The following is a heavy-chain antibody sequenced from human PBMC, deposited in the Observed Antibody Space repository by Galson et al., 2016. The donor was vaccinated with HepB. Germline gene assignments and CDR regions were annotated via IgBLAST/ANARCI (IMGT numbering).Heavy chain of an antibody. CDR1: GFTFSNYG. Sequence: SLRLSCAASGFTFSNYGMHWVRQAPGKGLEWVAVISYEGSAKYYADSVKGRFTISRDNSKSTLYLQMNSLRAEETAVYSCAKGSVGLGVSYQTTDFWGQGTLVTVSS. D-gene: IGHD3-16*01. CDR3: AKGSVGLGVSYQTTDF. J-gene: IGHJ4*02. CDR2: ISYEGSAK. V-gene: IGHV3-30*18.